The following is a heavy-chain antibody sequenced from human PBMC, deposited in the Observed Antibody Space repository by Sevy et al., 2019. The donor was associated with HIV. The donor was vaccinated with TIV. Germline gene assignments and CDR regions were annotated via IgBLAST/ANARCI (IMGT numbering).Heavy chain of an antibody. CDR2: IKQDGSEK. CDR3: ASDSGDDYDDRRASYYYFYGMDV. J-gene: IGHJ6*02. D-gene: IGHD4-17*01. V-gene: IGHV3-7*01. Sequence: GGSLRLSCAASGFTFSIYWMTWVRQAPGKGLEWVANIKQDGSEKYYVHSVKGRFTISRDNPKNSLYLQMNSLRADDMAVYYCASDSGDDYDDRRASYYYFYGMDVWGQGTTVTVSS. CDR1: GFTFSIYW.